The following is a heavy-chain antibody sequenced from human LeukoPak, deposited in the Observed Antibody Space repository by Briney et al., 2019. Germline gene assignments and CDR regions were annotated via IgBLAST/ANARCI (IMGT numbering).Heavy chain of an antibody. J-gene: IGHJ6*02. V-gene: IGHV1-3*04. CDR1: GYTFTRHV. CDR3: ARGVGYNYGLYYQYGMDV. CDR2: IDTANGNT. Sequence: ASVKVSCKASGYTFTRHVIHWVRQAPGRRLDWMGWIDTANGNTQNSQNFQGRVTISSDTSASTAYMQLSSLRSEDTAIYYCARGVGYNYGLYYQYGMDVWGQGTTVTVSS. D-gene: IGHD5-18*01.